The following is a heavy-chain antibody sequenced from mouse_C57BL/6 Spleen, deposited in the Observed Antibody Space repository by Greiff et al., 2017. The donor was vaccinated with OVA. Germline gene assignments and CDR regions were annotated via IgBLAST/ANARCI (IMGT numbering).Heavy chain of an antibody. D-gene: IGHD1-1*01. V-gene: IGHV1-54*01. CDR1: GYAFTNYL. J-gene: IGHJ1*03. CDR2: INPGSGGT. CDR3: AKGSINWYFDV. Sequence: VQLQQSGAELVRPGTSVKVSCKASGYAFTNYLIEWVKQRPGQGLEWIGVINPGSGGTNYNEKFKGKATLTADKSSSTAYMQLSSLTSEDSAVYVCAKGSINWYFDVWGTGTTVTVSS.